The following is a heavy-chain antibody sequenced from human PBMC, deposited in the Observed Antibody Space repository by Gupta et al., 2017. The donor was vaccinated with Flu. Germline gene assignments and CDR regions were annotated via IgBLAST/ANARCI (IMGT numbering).Heavy chain of an antibody. V-gene: IGHV4-34*01. D-gene: IGHD3-16*01. CDR1: GGSFSGYY. CDR2: INHSGST. J-gene: IGHJ3*02. Sequence: QVQLQQWGAGLLKPSETLSLTCAVYGGSFSGYYWSLIRQPPGKGLEWIGEINHSGSTNYNPSPKSRVTISVDTSKNQFSLKLSSVTAADTAVYYCASCEAMITFGGVTNRDAFDIWGQGTMVTVSS. CDR3: ASCEAMITFGGVTNRDAFDI.